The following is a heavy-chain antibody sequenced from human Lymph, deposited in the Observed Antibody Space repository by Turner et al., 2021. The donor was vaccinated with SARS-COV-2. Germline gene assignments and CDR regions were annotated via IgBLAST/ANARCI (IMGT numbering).Heavy chain of an antibody. V-gene: IGHV3-30-3*01. J-gene: IGHJ6*02. Sequence: QVQLVESGGGVVQPGRSLRLSCAASGFTFSNYAMHWVRQATGKGLEWVAVISYDGSNKYYADSVKGRFTISRDNSKNTLYLQMNSLRAEDTAVYYCAAYGAYYYGLDVWGQGTTVTVSS. CDR3: AAYGAYYYGLDV. CDR1: GFTFSNYA. D-gene: IGHD3-10*01. CDR2: ISYDGSNK.